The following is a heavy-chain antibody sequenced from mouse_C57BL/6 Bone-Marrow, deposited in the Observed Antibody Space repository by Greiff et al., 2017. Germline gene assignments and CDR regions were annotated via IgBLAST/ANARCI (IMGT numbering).Heavy chain of an antibody. V-gene: IGHV1-50*01. D-gene: IGHD1-1*01. CDR2: IDPSDSYT. CDR1: GYTFTSYW. Sequence: QVQLQQPGAELVKPGASVKLSCKASGYTFTSYWMQWVKQRPGQGLEWIGEIDPSDSYTNYNQKFKGKATLTVDTSASTAYMQLSSLTSEDSAVYYCATYGSSSGYAMDYWGQGTSVTVSS. J-gene: IGHJ4*01. CDR3: ATYGSSSGYAMDY.